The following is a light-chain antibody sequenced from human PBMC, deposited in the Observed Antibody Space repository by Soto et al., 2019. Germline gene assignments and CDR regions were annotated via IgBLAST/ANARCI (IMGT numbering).Light chain of an antibody. V-gene: IGLV1-51*01. CDR2: DNN. CDR3: GTWDSSLSDVV. CDR1: NYNVGNNH. Sequence: QSVLTQPPSVSAAPGQKVTISCSGSNYNVGNNHVSWYQQLPGTAHKLLIYDNNKRPSGIPDRFSGSKSGTSVTLAITGLHTGDEADYYCGTWDSSLSDVVFGGGTKLTVL. J-gene: IGLJ2*01.